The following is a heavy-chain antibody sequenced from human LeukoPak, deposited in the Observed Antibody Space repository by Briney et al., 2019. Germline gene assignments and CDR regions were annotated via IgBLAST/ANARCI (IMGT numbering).Heavy chain of an antibody. D-gene: IGHD6-6*01. CDR1: GDSISSSSYY. CDR3: ARLAARTNYFDY. J-gene: IGHJ4*02. CDR2: IYYSGST. V-gene: IGHV4-39*01. Sequence: PSETLSLTCTVSGDSISSSSYYWGWIRQPPGKGLEWIGSIYYSGSTYYNPSLKSRVTISVDTSKNQFSLKLSSVTAADTAVYYCARLAARTNYFDYWGQGTLVTVSS.